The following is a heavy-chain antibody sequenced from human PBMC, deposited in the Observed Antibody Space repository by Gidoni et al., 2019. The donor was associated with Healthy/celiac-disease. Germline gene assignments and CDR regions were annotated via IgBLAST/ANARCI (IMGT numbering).Heavy chain of an antibody. J-gene: IGHJ4*02. CDR1: GCTFSSYT. CDR3: ARESTQRGPVDY. Sequence: QVQLVQSGAEVKKPGFSVKVSCKASGCTFSSYTISWVRQAPGQGLEWMGRIIPILGIANYAQKFQGRVTITADKSTSTAYMELSSLRSEDTAVYYCARESTQRGPVDYWGQGTLVTVSS. CDR2: IIPILGIA. D-gene: IGHD3-16*01. V-gene: IGHV1-69*08.